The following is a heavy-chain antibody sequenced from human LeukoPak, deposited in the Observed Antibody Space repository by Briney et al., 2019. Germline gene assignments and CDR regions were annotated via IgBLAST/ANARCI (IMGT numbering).Heavy chain of an antibody. CDR3: ARVTRDSSGYYVDY. J-gene: IGHJ4*02. Sequence: SETLSLTCTVSGGSISSSSYYWGWIRQPPGTGLEWIGSIYYSGSTYYNPSLKSRVTISVDTSKNQFSLKLSSVTAADTAVYYCARVTRDSSGYYVDYWGQGTLVTVSS. D-gene: IGHD3-22*01. CDR1: GGSISSSSYY. CDR2: IYYSGST. V-gene: IGHV4-39*07.